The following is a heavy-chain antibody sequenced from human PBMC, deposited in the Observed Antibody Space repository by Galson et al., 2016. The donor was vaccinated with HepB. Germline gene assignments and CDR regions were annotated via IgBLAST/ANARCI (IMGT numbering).Heavy chain of an antibody. Sequence: TLSLTCTVSGGSISSDSHYWIWIRQYPGKGLEWIGYIYYTGSTYYNPSLQSRVTISVDTSTNHFSLKLSSVTAADTAVYYCARFCSSTSCRRYYYYGMDVWGQGTTVTVSS. V-gene: IGHV4-31*03. CDR3: ARFCSSTSCRRYYYYGMDV. CDR2: IYYTGST. CDR1: GGSISSDSHY. D-gene: IGHD2-2*01. J-gene: IGHJ6*02.